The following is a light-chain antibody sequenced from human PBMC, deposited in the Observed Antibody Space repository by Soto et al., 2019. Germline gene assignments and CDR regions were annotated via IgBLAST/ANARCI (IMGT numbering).Light chain of an antibody. Sequence: EIVMTQSPATLSVSPGERATLSCRASQSVSSNLAWYQQTPGQAPRLLIFRASSRATGVPARFSASGSGTEFTLTISGLQSEDFAVYYCQHYEDWPRTFGLGTKVDIK. CDR1: QSVSSN. J-gene: IGKJ1*01. V-gene: IGKV3-15*01. CDR2: RAS. CDR3: QHYEDWPRT.